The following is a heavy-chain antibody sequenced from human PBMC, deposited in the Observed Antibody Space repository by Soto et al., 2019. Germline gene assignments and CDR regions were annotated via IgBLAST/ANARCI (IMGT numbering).Heavy chain of an antibody. V-gene: IGHV3-30*18. CDR1: GFTFSSYG. J-gene: IGHJ4*02. D-gene: IGHD3-16*01. CDR2: ISYDGSTK. CDR3: AKDGGHAAYYFDC. Sequence: QVQLVESGGGVVQPGRSLRLSCAASGFTFSSYGMHWVRQAPGKGLEWVSVISYDGSTKYYADSVKGRFTISRDNSKNTLYLQMNSLRAEDTAVYYCAKDGGHAAYYFDCWGQGTLVTVSS.